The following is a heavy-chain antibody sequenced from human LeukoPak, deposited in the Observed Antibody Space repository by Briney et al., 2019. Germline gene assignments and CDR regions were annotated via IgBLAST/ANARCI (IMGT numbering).Heavy chain of an antibody. D-gene: IGHD3-3*01. J-gene: IGHJ4*02. V-gene: IGHV4-34*01. CDR1: GGSFSGYY. CDR2: INHSGST. Sequence: KPSETLSLTCAVYGGSFSGYYWSWIRQPPGKGPEWIGEINHSGSTNYNPSLKSRVTISVDTSKNQFSLKLSSVTAADTAVYYCARRGYDFWSGYPVDYWGQGTLVTVSS. CDR3: ARRGYDFWSGYPVDY.